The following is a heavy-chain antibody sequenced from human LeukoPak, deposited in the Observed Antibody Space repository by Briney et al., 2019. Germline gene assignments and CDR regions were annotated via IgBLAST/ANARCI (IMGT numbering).Heavy chain of an antibody. CDR2: INPSGGST. J-gene: IGHJ4*02. CDR1: GYTFTSYY. D-gene: IGHD3-10*02. Sequence: GASVKVSCKASGYTFTSYYMHWVRQAPGQGLEWMGIINPSGGSTSYAQKFQGRVTMTRDTSTSAVYMELSSLRSEDMAMYYCARVSGGPYDYWGQGTLVTVSS. V-gene: IGHV1-46*01. CDR3: ARVSGGPYDY.